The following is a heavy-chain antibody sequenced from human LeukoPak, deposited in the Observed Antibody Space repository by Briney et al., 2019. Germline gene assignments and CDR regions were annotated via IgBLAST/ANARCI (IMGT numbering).Heavy chain of an antibody. D-gene: IGHD6-6*01. CDR3: ARRTSSGFRSYFDY. V-gene: IGHV3-23*01. CDR2: IGSSGIGT. J-gene: IGHJ4*02. Sequence: TGGSLRLFCVASGFTFSSYAMTWVRPAPGKGLEWVSNIGSSGIGTHYADSVRGRFTISRDNSKNTVYLQMNSLRAEDTAIYYCARRTSSGFRSYFDYWGQGTLVTVSS. CDR1: GFTFSSYA.